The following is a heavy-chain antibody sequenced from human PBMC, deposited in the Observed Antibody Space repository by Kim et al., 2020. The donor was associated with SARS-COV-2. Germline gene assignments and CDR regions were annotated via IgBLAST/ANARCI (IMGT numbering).Heavy chain of an antibody. V-gene: IGHV3-7*03. J-gene: IGHJ4*01. Sequence: GGSLRLSCAASGFTLSSYWMSWVRQAPGKGLEWVANIKQDGSEKYYVDSVKGRFTISRDNAKNSLYLQMNSLRAEDTAVYYCARVDLWFGDSHWYFDYWG. D-gene: IGHD3-10*01. CDR3: ARVDLWFGDSHWYFDY. CDR1: GFTLSSYW. CDR2: IKQDGSEK.